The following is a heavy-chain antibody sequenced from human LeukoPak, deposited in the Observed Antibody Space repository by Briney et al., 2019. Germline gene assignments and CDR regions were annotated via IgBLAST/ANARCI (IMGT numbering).Heavy chain of an antibody. CDR1: GFTFSNYA. Sequence: GGSLRLSCAASGFTFSNYAMSWVRQAPGKGLEWVSAISGSGGTTYYADSVRGRFSISRDNSDNTLFLQMNSLRAEDTAVYYCAKDVEVGAHWGQGTLVTVSS. J-gene: IGHJ4*02. D-gene: IGHD1-26*01. V-gene: IGHV3-23*01. CDR2: ISGSGGTT. CDR3: AKDVEVGAH.